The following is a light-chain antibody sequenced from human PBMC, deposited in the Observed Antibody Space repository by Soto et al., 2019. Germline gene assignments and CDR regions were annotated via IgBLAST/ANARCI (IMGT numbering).Light chain of an antibody. Sequence: QSALTQPPSASGSPGQSVTISCTGTSSDVGGYNYVSWYQQHPGKAPKLMIYEVSKRPSGVPDRFSGSKSGNTASLTVSGLQAEDEADYYCSSYVGSNPWVFGGGTKLTVL. V-gene: IGLV2-8*01. CDR1: SSDVGGYNY. CDR3: SSYVGSNPWV. CDR2: EVS. J-gene: IGLJ3*02.